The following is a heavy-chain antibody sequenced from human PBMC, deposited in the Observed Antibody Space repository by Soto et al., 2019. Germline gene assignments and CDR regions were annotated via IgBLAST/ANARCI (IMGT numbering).Heavy chain of an antibody. J-gene: IGHJ6*03. Sequence: GASVKVSCKASGYTFTSYGISWVRQAPGQGLEWMGWVSAYNGNTNYAQKLQGRATMTTDTSTSTAYMELRSLRSDDTAVYYCARNLWFGELLSRYYYYYMDVWGKGTTVTVS. CDR3: ARNLWFGELLSRYYYYYMDV. CDR2: VSAYNGNT. CDR1: GYTFTSYG. D-gene: IGHD3-10*01. V-gene: IGHV1-18*01.